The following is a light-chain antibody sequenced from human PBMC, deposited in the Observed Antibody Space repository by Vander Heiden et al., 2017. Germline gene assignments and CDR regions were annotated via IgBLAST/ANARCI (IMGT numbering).Light chain of an antibody. Sequence: AIQLTQSPSSLSASFGDRVTITCRASQGIGSALAWFQQKPGTAPKLLIYDTSRLETGVPSRFSVSGSETDFTLTISSLQPEDFATYYCQQFSRYPRTFGQGTRLEIK. V-gene: IGKV1-13*02. J-gene: IGKJ5*01. CDR2: DTS. CDR3: QQFSRYPRT. CDR1: QGIGSA.